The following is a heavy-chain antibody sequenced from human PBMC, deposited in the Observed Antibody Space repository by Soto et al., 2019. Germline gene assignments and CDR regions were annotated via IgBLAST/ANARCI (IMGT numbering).Heavy chain of an antibody. CDR1: GGSTSSSNYQ. D-gene: IGHD1-26*01. CDR2: VYYNGNT. J-gene: IGHJ4*02. V-gene: IGHV4-39*01. Sequence: PSETLCLTCTVSGGSTSSSNYQWVWIRQPPGKGLEWIGNVYYNGNTYYNPSLKSRLTISVDTSNNQFSLKVKSVTAADTAVYYCARLSGTYNDRYFDYWGQGTLVTVSS. CDR3: ARLSGTYNDRYFDY.